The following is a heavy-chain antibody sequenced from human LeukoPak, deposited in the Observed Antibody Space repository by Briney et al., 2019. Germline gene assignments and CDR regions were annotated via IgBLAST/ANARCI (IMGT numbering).Heavy chain of an antibody. J-gene: IGHJ4*02. CDR3: AKDQRHDSGDPDY. D-gene: IGHD3-10*01. V-gene: IGHV3-30*18. Sequence: GRSLRLSCAASEFTFSSYGMHWVRQAPGKGLEWVAVISYDGSNKYYADSVKGRFTISRDNSKNTLYLQMNSLRAEDTAVFYCAKDQRHDSGDPDYWGQGTLVTVSS. CDR1: EFTFSSYG. CDR2: ISYDGSNK.